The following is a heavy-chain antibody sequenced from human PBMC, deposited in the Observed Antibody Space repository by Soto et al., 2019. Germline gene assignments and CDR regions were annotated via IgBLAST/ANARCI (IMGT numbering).Heavy chain of an antibody. D-gene: IGHD2-15*01. V-gene: IGHV3-74*01. CDR3: VRTSLVVGAATRADY. J-gene: IGHJ4*02. Sequence: EVQLVESGGGLVQPGGSLRLSCAASGFTFSSYWMHWVRQAPGKGLVWVSRINSDGSSTSYADSVKGRFTISRDNAKNTLYLHMNSLRAADTAVYYCVRTSLVVGAATRADYWGQGTLVTVSS. CDR2: INSDGSST. CDR1: GFTFSSYW.